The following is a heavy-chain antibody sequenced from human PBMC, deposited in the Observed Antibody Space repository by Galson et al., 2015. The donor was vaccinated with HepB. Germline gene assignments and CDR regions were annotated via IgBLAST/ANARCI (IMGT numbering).Heavy chain of an antibody. D-gene: IGHD3-16*01. CDR3: AKGVRSYSNSWGIHTHYYGMDV. CDR1: GFTFSTYG. CDR2: ISYDGSHK. J-gene: IGHJ6*02. V-gene: IGHV3-30*18. Sequence: SLRLSCAASGFTFSTYGMHRVRQAPGKGLEWSAVISYDGSHKYYADSVKGRFTISRDNSENTLHLQMNSLRVEDTAVYYCAKGVRSYSNSWGIHTHYYGMDVWGQGTTVTVSS.